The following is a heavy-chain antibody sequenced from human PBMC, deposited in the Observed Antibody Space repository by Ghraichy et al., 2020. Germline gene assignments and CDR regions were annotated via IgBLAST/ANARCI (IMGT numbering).Heavy chain of an antibody. CDR3: ASGTYYDLY. CDR1: GGSISSGGYY. J-gene: IGHJ4*02. V-gene: IGHV4-31*03. D-gene: IGHD3-3*01. CDR2: IYYSGST. Sequence: QTLSLTCTVSGGSISSGGYYWTRIRQHPGKGLEWIGYIYYSGSTYYKPSLKSRVTISVDTSKNQFSLKLSSVTAADTAVYYCASGTYYDLYWGQGTLVTVSS.